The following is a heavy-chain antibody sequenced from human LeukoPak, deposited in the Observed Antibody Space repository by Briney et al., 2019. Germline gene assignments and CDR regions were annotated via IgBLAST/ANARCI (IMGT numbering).Heavy chain of an antibody. D-gene: IGHD3-16*01. CDR3: ASPPYGYYYYYMDV. Sequence: QSGGSLRLSCAASGFNFNIYAMNWVRQAPGKGLEWVSGISNSGGRTSHAESVKGRFTISRDNSKNTLYLQMNSLRAEDTAVYYCASPPYGYYYYYMDVWGKGTTVTVSS. CDR2: ISNSGGRT. J-gene: IGHJ6*03. CDR1: GFNFNIYA. V-gene: IGHV3-23*01.